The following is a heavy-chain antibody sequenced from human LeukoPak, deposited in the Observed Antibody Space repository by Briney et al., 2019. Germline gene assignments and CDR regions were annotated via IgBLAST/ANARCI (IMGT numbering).Heavy chain of an antibody. CDR2: INQGGSGK. Sequence: PGGSLRLSCAASGFTFSNYWMSWVRQAPRKGLEWVANINQGGSGKSYVDSVKGRFTISRDNAKNSLYLEMNSLRVEDTAMYYCARTSRSSSIDDWGQGTLVTVSS. V-gene: IGHV3-7*01. J-gene: IGHJ4*02. CDR3: ARTSRSSSIDD. D-gene: IGHD2-15*01. CDR1: GFTFSNYW.